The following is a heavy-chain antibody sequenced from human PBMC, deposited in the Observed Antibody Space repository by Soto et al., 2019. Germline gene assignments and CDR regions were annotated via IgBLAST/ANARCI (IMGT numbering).Heavy chain of an antibody. V-gene: IGHV1-69*13. CDR2: IIPIPGTA. J-gene: IGHJ6*03. CDR1: GGTFGSYA. CDR3: ARGAEEYYYYYMDV. Sequence: SVKVSCKASGGTFGSYAISWARQAPGQGLEWMGGIIPIPGTANYAQKFQGRVTIAADESTSTAYMELSSLRSEDTAVYYCARGAEEYYYYYMDVWGKGTTVTVSS.